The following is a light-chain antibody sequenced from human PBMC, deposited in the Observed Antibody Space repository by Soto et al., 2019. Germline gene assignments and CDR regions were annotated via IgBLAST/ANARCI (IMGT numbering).Light chain of an antibody. J-gene: IGKJ1*01. CDR3: QQYNSYSWT. CDR2: DAS. V-gene: IGKV1-5*01. Sequence: DIQMTQSPTTLSASVGDRITITCRASQSISDSLAWYQQKPGKAPKLLIYDASTLETGVPSRFSGSGSGTEFTLTISSLQPDDSATYFCQQYNSYSWTFGQGTMVDI. CDR1: QSISDS.